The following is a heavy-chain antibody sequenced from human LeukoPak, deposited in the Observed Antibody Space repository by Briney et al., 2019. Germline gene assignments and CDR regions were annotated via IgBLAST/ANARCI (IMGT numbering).Heavy chain of an antibody. J-gene: IGHJ4*02. V-gene: IGHV1-18*01. CDR3: ARWGGYCSSTSCYADYFDY. CDR2: ISAYNGNT. CDR1: GYTFTSYG. D-gene: IGHD2-2*01. Sequence: ASVKVSSKASGYTFTSYGISWVRQAPGQGLEWMGWISAYNGNTNYAQKLQGRVTMTTDTTTSTAYMELRSLRSDDTAVYYCARWGGYCSSTSCYADYFDYWGQGTLVTVSS.